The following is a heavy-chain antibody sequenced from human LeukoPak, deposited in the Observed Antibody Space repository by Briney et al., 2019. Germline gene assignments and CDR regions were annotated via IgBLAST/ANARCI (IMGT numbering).Heavy chain of an antibody. V-gene: IGHV4-34*01. CDR3: ARVGSASIRY. Sequence: PSETLSLTCAVYGGSFSGYYWSWIRQPPGKGLEWIGEINHSGSTNYNPSLKSRVTISVDTSKNQFSLKLSSVTAADTAVYYCARVGSASIRYWGQGTLVTVSS. CDR2: INHSGST. J-gene: IGHJ4*02. CDR1: GGSFSGYY. D-gene: IGHD3-16*01.